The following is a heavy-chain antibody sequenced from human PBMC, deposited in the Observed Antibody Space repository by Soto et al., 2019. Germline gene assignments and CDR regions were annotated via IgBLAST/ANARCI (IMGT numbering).Heavy chain of an antibody. CDR3: ARRRHYYYGSGSFPNWFDP. CDR1: GGSFSGYY. D-gene: IGHD3-10*01. CDR2: INHSGST. V-gene: IGHV4-34*01. J-gene: IGHJ5*02. Sequence: SETLSLTCAVYGGSFSGYYWSWIRQPPGKGLEWIGEINHSGSTNYNPSLKSRVTISVDTSKNQFSLKLSSVTAADTAVYYCARRRHYYYGSGSFPNWFDPWGQGTLVTVSS.